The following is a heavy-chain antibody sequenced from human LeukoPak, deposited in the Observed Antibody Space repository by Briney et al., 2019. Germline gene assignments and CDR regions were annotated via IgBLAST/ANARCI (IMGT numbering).Heavy chain of an antibody. CDR2: ISNTGGHT. V-gene: IGHV3-23*01. J-gene: IGHJ4*02. D-gene: IGHD3-22*01. CDR3: ARDPTPGVTTMYYFDD. CDR1: GFTFSDYA. Sequence: PTGGSLRLSCAASGFTFSDYAMNWVRQAPGKGLEWVSVISNTGGHTYYADSEKGRFTISRDNSRDTLFLQVNGLRSEDTAVYYCARDPTPGVTTMYYFDDWGQGTLVTVSS.